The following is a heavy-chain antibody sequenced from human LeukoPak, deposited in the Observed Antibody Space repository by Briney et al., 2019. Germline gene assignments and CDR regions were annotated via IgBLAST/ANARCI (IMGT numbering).Heavy chain of an antibody. CDR1: GGSFSGYY. CDR2: INHSGST. J-gene: IGHJ4*02. Sequence: TSETLSLTCAVYGGSFSGYYWSWIRQPPRKGLEWIGEINHSGSTNYNPSLKSRVTISVDTSKNQFSLKLSSVTAADTAVYYCARATSHRPFDYWGQGALVTVSS. CDR3: ARATSHRPFDY. V-gene: IGHV4-34*01.